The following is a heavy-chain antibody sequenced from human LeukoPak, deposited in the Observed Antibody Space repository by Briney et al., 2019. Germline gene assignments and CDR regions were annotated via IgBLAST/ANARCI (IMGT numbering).Heavy chain of an antibody. D-gene: IGHD3-10*01. V-gene: IGHV4-39*07. Sequence: PSETLSLTCTVSGGSISSSSYYWGWIRQPPGKGLEWIGNIYYSGSTYYNPSLKSRVTISVDKSKNQFSLKLSSVTAADTAVYYCARVMVRGNLDYWGQGTLVTVSS. CDR3: ARVMVRGNLDY. CDR2: IYYSGST. CDR1: GGSISSSSYY. J-gene: IGHJ4*02.